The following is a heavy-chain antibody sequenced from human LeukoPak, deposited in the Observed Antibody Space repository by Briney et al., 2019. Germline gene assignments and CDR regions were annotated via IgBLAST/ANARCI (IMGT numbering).Heavy chain of an antibody. D-gene: IGHD2-2*01. J-gene: IGHJ1*01. CDR3: AKPPAGDYAVGYFQH. V-gene: IGHV3-30*18. Sequence: GSLRLSCAASGFIFSSYDMHWVRQAPGKGLEWVAVISYDGSNKYYADSVKGRFTISRVNSKNTLYLQMNSLRAEDTAVYYCAKPPAGDYAVGYFQHWGQGTLVTVSS. CDR2: ISYDGSNK. CDR1: GFIFSSYD.